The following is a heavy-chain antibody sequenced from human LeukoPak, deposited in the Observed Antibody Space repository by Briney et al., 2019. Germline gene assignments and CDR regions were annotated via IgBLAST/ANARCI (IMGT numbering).Heavy chain of an antibody. CDR1: GFPFSSYS. Sequence: GALRLSCAASGFPFSSYSMSWVRQAPGKGLEWVSGISTSSTYRLYADSVKGRFTISRDNAKSSLYLEMNSLRAEDTAVYYCARDVDGSGNYGFDWWGQGILVTVSS. D-gene: IGHD3-10*01. V-gene: IGHV3-21*01. CDR2: ISTSSTYR. CDR3: ARDVDGSGNYGFDW. J-gene: IGHJ4*02.